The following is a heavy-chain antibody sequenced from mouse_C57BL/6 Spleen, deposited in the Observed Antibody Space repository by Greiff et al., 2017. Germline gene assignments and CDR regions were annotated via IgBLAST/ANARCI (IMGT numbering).Heavy chain of an antibody. J-gene: IGHJ3*01. V-gene: IGHV1-61*01. CDR2: IYPSDSET. D-gene: IGHD2-4*01. CDR3: AREGQIYYDYDVWFAY. Sequence: QVQLQQSGAELVRPGSSVKLSCKASGYTFTSYWMDWVKQRPGQGLEWIGNIYPSDSETHYNQKFKDKATLTVDKSSSTAYMQLSSLTSEDSAVYYCAREGQIYYDYDVWFAYWGQGTLVTVSA. CDR1: GYTFTSYW.